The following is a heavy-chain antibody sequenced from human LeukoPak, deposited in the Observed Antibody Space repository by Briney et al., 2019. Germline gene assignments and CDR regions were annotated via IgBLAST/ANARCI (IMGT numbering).Heavy chain of an antibody. V-gene: IGHV3-74*01. J-gene: IGHJ4*02. CDR1: GFTFSSHW. D-gene: IGHD3-9*01. CDR3: ARDGYLEVLRYFDYPNYTEDFDY. Sequence: GGSLRLSCAASGFTFSSHWMHWVRQAPGKGLVWVSRINSDGSSISYADSVKGRFTISRDNAKNTLYLQMNSLRAEDTAVYYCARDGYLEVLRYFDYPNYTEDFDYWGQGTLVTVSS. CDR2: INSDGSSI.